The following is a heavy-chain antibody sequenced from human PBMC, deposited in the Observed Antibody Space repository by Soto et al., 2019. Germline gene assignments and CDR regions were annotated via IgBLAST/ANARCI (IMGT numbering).Heavy chain of an antibody. Sequence: QVQLVQSGAEVKKPGSSVKVSCKASGGTFSSYAISWVRQAPGQGLEWMGGIIPIFRTADYPQKFQGRVTNTADESTSTGYMGASSLRSEETDVYYCGSVETQRYHYGMDVWGQGTTVTVSS. J-gene: IGHJ6*02. V-gene: IGHV1-69*12. CDR2: IIPIFRTA. D-gene: IGHD2-15*01. CDR1: GGTFSSYA. CDR3: GSVETQRYHYGMDV.